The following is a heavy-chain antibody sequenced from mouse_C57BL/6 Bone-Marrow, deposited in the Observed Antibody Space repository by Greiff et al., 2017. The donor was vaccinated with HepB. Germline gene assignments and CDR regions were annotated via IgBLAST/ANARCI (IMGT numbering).Heavy chain of an antibody. Sequence: VMLVESGAELARPGASVKLSCKASGYTFTSYGISWVKQRTGQGLEWIGEIYPRSGNTYYNEKFKGKATLTADKSSSTAYMELRSLTSEDSAVYFCARRHDGYYSTWFAYWGQGTLVTVSA. J-gene: IGHJ3*01. CDR3: ARRHDGYYSTWFAY. CDR2: IYPRSGNT. V-gene: IGHV1-81*01. CDR1: GYTFTSYG. D-gene: IGHD2-3*01.